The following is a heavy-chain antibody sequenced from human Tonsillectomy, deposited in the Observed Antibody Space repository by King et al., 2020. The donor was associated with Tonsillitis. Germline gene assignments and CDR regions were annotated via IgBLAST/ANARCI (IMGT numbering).Heavy chain of an antibody. J-gene: IGHJ3*02. CDR2: VSGSGGST. V-gene: IGHV3-23*04. Sequence: VQLVESGGGLVQPGGSLRLSCAASGFPLRNYAMTWVRQAPGKGLEWVSAVSGSGGSTYYADSLKGRFTISRDNSKNTLYLQMNSLRAEDTAIYFCAKMPTDIVATGVAFDIWGQGTMITVSS. CDR3: AKMPTDIVATGVAFDI. CDR1: GFPLRNYA. D-gene: IGHD5-12*01.